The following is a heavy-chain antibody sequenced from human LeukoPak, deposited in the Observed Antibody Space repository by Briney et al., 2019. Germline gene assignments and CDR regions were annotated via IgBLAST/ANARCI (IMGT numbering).Heavy chain of an antibody. D-gene: IGHD6-13*01. CDR2: ISASGGIT. CDR1: GFTFSNYA. J-gene: IGHJ5*02. CDR3: AKDVSTWWFDP. Sequence: GGSLRLSCAASGFTFSNYAMSWVRQAPGKGLELVSGISASGGITDYADSVKGRLTISRDNSNNTLYLQMNSLRADDTAVYYCAKDVSTWWFDPWGQGTLVTVSS. V-gene: IGHV3-23*01.